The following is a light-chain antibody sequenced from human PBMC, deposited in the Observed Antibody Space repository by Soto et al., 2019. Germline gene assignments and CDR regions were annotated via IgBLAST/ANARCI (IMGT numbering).Light chain of an antibody. CDR2: GAS. CDR3: QQYNNWPPIT. J-gene: IGKJ5*01. V-gene: IGKV3-20*01. CDR1: QSVSNNY. Sequence: EIVLTQSPGTLSLCPGERATLSCRAIQSVSNNYLAWYQQKPGQAPRLLIYGASNRATGIPDRFSGSGSGTDFTLTISRLEPEDFAVYYCQQYNNWPPITFGQGTRLEIK.